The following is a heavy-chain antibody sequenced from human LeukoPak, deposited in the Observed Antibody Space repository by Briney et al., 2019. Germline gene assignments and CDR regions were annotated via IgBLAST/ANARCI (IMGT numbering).Heavy chain of an antibody. J-gene: IGHJ3*02. CDR2: IYPGDSDT. CDR1: GYSFTSYW. V-gene: IGHV5-51*01. Sequence: VESLKISCKGSGYSFTSYWIGWVRQMPGKGLEWIGIIYPGDSDTRYSPSFQAQVTISADKSISTAYLQWSSLKASDTAMYYCARLSAPNAFDIWGQGTMVTVSS. CDR3: ARLSAPNAFDI.